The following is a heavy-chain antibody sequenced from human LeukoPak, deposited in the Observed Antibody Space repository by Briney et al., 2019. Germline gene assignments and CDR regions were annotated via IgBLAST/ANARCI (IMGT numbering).Heavy chain of an antibody. Sequence: GGSLRLSCAASGFTFSSYGMHWVRQAPGKGLEWVAVISYDGSNKYYADSVKSRFTISRDNSKNTLYLQMNSLRAEDTAVYYCAKDHCSSTSCYWFDPWGQGTLVTVSS. V-gene: IGHV3-30*18. CDR2: ISYDGSNK. CDR1: GFTFSSYG. J-gene: IGHJ5*02. D-gene: IGHD2-2*01. CDR3: AKDHCSSTSCYWFDP.